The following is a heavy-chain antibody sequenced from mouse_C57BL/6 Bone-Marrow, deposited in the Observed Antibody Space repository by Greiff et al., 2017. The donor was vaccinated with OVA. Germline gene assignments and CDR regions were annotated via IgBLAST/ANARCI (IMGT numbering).Heavy chain of an antibody. CDR3: ARKGDYYGSSSYYYAMDY. CDR1: GFSLTSYG. D-gene: IGHD1-1*01. Sequence: VHLVESGPGLVQPSQSLSITCTVSGFSLTSYGVHWVRQSPGKGLEWLGVIWSGGSTDYNAAFISRLSISKDNSKSQVFFKMNSLQADDTAIYYCARKGDYYGSSSYYYAMDYWGQGTSVTVSS. V-gene: IGHV2-2*01. J-gene: IGHJ4*01. CDR2: IWSGGST.